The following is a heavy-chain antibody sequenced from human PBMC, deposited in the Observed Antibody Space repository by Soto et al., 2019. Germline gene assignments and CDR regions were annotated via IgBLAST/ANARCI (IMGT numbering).Heavy chain of an antibody. CDR3: ARDVGYSSSNWFDP. CDR2: INAGNGNT. J-gene: IGHJ5*02. D-gene: IGHD6-13*01. Sequence: ASVKVSCKASGYTFTSYAMHWVRQAPGQRLEWMGWINAGNGNTKYSQKFQGRVTITRDTSASTAYMELSSLRSEDTVVYYCARDVGYSSSNWFDPWGQGTLVTVSS. V-gene: IGHV1-3*01. CDR1: GYTFTSYA.